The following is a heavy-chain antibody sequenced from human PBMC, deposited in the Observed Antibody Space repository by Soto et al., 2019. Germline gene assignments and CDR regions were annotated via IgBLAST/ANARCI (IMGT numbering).Heavy chain of an antibody. CDR1: GLTFSTYA. Sequence: PGGSLRLSCVASGLTFSTYAMSWVRQAPGKGLAWVSSISGSGGSTYYADSVKGRFSISRDNLKNTMYLQMNSLRAEDTAIYYSVTQGYCRGANCLLRTWYFDLWGRGNLVTVSS. CDR3: VTQGYCRGANCLLRTWYFDL. CDR2: ISGSGGST. V-gene: IGHV3-23*01. J-gene: IGHJ2*01. D-gene: IGHD2-15*01.